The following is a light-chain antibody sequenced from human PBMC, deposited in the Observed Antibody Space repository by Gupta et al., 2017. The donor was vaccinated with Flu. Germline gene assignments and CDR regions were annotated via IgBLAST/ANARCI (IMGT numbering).Light chain of an antibody. Sequence: EIVMTQSPATLSVSPGERATLSCRASQSVSSNLAWYQQKPGQAPRLLIYGASTRATGIPARFSGSGSXTXFTLTIXSLQSEDFAVYYCQQYNNWPPYTFGXGTKLEIK. CDR3: QQYNNWPPYT. J-gene: IGKJ2*01. CDR1: QSVSSN. V-gene: IGKV3-15*01. CDR2: GAS.